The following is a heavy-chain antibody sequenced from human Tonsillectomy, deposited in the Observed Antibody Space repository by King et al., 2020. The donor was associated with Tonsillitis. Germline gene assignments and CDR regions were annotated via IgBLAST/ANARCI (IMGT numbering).Heavy chain of an antibody. D-gene: IGHD2-2*01. V-gene: IGHV3-23*04. Sequence: VQLVESGGGLVQPGGSLRLSCAASGFTFSTYAMSWVRQAPGKGLEWVSAISGSGGSTYYADSVKGRFTISRDNSKNTLYLQTNSLRAEDTAVYYCAKEPGGIAVIPAAGHSNWFDPWGQGTLVTVSS. CDR1: GFTFSTYA. J-gene: IGHJ5*02. CDR3: AKEPGGIAVIPAAGHSNWFDP. CDR2: ISGSGGST.